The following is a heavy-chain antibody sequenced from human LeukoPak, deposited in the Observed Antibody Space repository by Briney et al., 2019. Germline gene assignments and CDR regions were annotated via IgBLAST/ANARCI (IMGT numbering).Heavy chain of an antibody. CDR2: INPNSGGT. Sequence: ASVKVSCKASGYTFTGYYMHWVRQAPGQGLEWMGWINPNSGGTNYAQKFQGRVTTTRDTSISTAYMELSRLRSDDTAVYYCARDVCSGGSCYSGTFDYWGQGTLVTVSS. CDR1: GYTFTGYY. CDR3: ARDVCSGGSCYSGTFDY. J-gene: IGHJ4*02. V-gene: IGHV1-2*02. D-gene: IGHD2-15*01.